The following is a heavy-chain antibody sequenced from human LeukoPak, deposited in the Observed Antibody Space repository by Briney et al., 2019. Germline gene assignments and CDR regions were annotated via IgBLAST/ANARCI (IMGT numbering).Heavy chain of an antibody. CDR1: GYTFTGYF. J-gene: IGHJ5*02. V-gene: IGHV1-2*02. CDR2: IDPNSGDI. Sequence: ASVQVSCKASGYTFTGYFIDWVRQAPGQGLELMGWIDPNSGDIDYSQKFEGRVTMTTDTSTSTAYMELRSLRSDDTAVYYCARDRCSGGSCYSVRFDPWGQGTLVTVSS. D-gene: IGHD2-15*01. CDR3: ARDRCSGGSCYSVRFDP.